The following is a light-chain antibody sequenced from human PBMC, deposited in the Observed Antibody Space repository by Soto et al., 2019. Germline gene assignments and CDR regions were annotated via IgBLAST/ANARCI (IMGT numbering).Light chain of an antibody. CDR1: QSVSSSY. CDR2: GAS. J-gene: IGKJ5*01. CDR3: QQYGSSPRVT. Sequence: EIVLTQSPGTLSLSPGERATLSCRASQSVSSSYLAWYQQKPGQAPRLLIYGASSRATGIPDRFSGSGSGTDFTLTISGLEPEDFAVYYCQQYGSSPRVTVGQGTRLEIK. V-gene: IGKV3-20*01.